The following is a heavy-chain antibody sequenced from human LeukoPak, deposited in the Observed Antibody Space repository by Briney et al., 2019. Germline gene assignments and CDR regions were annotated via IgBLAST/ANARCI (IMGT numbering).Heavy chain of an antibody. CDR3: ARSSSGYDPLFDY. CDR2: IYTSGST. CDR1: GGSISSGSYY. J-gene: IGHJ4*02. Sequence: SQTLSLTCTVSGGSISSGSYYWSWIRQPAGKGLEWIGRIYTSGSTNYNPSLKSRVTTSVDTSKNQFSLKLSSVTAADTAVYYCARSSSGYDPLFDYWGQGTLVTVSS. V-gene: IGHV4-61*02. D-gene: IGHD5-12*01.